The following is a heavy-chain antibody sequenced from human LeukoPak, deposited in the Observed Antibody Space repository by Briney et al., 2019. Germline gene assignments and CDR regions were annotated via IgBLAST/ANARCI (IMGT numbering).Heavy chain of an antibody. CDR3: ARGRGYCSSTSCYKYFDY. V-gene: IGHV4-34*01. D-gene: IGHD2-2*02. CDR1: GGSFSGYY. CDR2: INHSGST. Sequence: SETLSLTCAVYGGSFSGYYWSWIRQPPGKGLEWIGEINHSGSTNYNPSLKSRVTISVDTSKNQFSLELSSVTAADTAVYYCARGRGYCSSTSCYKYFDYWGQGTLVTVSS. J-gene: IGHJ4*02.